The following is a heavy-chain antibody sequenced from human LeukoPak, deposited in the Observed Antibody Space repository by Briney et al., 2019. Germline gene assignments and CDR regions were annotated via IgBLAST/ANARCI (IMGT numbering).Heavy chain of an antibody. CDR3: ARAPSSGWYYFDY. CDR1: GYSISSGYY. Sequence: SETLSLTCTVSGYSISSGYYWGWIRPPPGKGLEWIGSLYHSGSTYYNPSLKSRVTISVDTSKNQFSLKLTSVTAADTAVYYCARAPSSGWYYFDYWGQGTLVTVSS. V-gene: IGHV4-38-2*02. CDR2: LYHSGST. D-gene: IGHD6-19*01. J-gene: IGHJ4*02.